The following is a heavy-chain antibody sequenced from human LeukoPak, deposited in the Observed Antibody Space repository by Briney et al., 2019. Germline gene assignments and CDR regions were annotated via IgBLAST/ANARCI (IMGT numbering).Heavy chain of an antibody. J-gene: IGHJ6*03. V-gene: IGHV4-4*09. D-gene: IGHD3-3*01. Sequence: SETLSLTCTVSGGSISSYYWNWIRQPPGKGLEWIGYIYTSESTNYTPSLKSRVTISVDTSKKQFSLNLSSVTAADTAVYYCAGGNYYYYYIDVWGKVTTVTVSS. CDR3: AGGNYYYYYIDV. CDR1: GGSISSYY. CDR2: IYTSEST.